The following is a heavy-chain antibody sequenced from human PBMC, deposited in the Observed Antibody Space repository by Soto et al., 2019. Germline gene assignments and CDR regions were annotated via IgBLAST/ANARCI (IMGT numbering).Heavy chain of an antibody. CDR1: GYSISSGYY. J-gene: IGHJ4*02. D-gene: IGHD6-13*01. V-gene: IGHV4-38-2*01. Sequence: PSETLSLTCAVSGYSISSGYYWGWIRQPPGKGLEWIGSIYHSGSTYYNPSLKSRVTISVDTSKNQFSLKLSSVTAADTAVYYCARAPIAAAGRIDYWGQGTLVTVS. CDR3: ARAPIAAAGRIDY. CDR2: IYHSGST.